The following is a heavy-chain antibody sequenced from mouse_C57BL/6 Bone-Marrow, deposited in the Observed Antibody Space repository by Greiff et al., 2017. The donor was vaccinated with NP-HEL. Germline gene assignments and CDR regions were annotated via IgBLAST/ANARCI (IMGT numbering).Heavy chain of an antibody. CDR3: ARGKGYYYGSSTVSMDY. D-gene: IGHD1-1*01. V-gene: IGHV5-4*03. Sequence: EVKLVESGGGLVKPGGSLKLSCAASGFTFSSYAMSWVRQTPEKRLEWVATISDGGSYTYYPDNVKGRFTISRDNAKNNLYLQMSHLKSEDTAMYYCARGKGYYYGSSTVSMDYWGQGTSVTVSS. CDR1: GFTFSSYA. CDR2: ISDGGSYT. J-gene: IGHJ4*01.